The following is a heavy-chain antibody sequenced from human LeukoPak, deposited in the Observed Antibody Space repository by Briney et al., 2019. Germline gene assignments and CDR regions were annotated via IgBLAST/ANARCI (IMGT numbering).Heavy chain of an antibody. V-gene: IGHV3-21*01. CDR2: ISSSSSYI. Sequence: GGSLRLSCAASGFTFSSHSMNWVRQAPGKGLEWVSSISSSSSYIYYADSVKGRFTISRDNAKNSLYLQMNSLRAEDTAVYYCARDPTLSGYSYGLSDYWGQGTLVTVSS. J-gene: IGHJ4*02. CDR1: GFTFSSHS. D-gene: IGHD5-18*01. CDR3: ARDPTLSGYSYGLSDY.